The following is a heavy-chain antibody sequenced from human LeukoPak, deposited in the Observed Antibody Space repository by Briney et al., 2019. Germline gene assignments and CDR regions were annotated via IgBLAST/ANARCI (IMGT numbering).Heavy chain of an antibody. CDR1: GFTFSSYG. Sequence: GGSLRLSCAASGFTFSSYGMLWVRQAPGKGLEWVAVIWYDGSNKYYADSVKGRFTISRDNSKNTLYLQMNSLRAEDTAVYYCARDQHYYDSSGYYFDYWGQGTLVTVSS. CDR2: IWYDGSNK. J-gene: IGHJ4*02. D-gene: IGHD3-22*01. V-gene: IGHV3-33*01. CDR3: ARDQHYYDSSGYYFDY.